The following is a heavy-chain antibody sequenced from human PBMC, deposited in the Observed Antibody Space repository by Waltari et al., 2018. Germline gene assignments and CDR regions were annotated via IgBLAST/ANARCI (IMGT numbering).Heavy chain of an antibody. CDR2: VHGSGKT. J-gene: IGHJ4*02. D-gene: IGHD2-15*01. Sequence: QLQLQESGPGLVKPSGILSLTCGVSGDSMSSTYWWSWVRQPPGEGLEWIGQVHGSGKTNYNPSFASRVTVSLDTYNKQFSLKVTSATAADTAVYYCARDRGRGLYLASWGPGTLVTVSP. CDR1: GDSMSSTYW. V-gene: IGHV4-4*02. CDR3: ARDRGRGLYLAS.